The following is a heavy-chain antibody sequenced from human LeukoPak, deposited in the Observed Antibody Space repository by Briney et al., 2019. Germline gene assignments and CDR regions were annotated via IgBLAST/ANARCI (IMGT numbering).Heavy chain of an antibody. CDR3: AKDKGRYFDY. V-gene: IGHV3-23*01. J-gene: IGHJ4*02. CDR2: MNGGGGST. CDR1: GFTFSGYA. Sequence: GGSLRLSCVASGFTFSGYAMSWVRQAPGKGLEWVSAMNGGGGSTYYADSLKGRFTISRDNSKNTLYLQMNSLRAEDTAVYYCAKDKGRYFDYWGQGTLVTVSS.